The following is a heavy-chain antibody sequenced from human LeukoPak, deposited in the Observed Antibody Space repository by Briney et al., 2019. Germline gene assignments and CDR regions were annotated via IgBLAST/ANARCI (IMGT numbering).Heavy chain of an antibody. V-gene: IGHV3-48*03. CDR1: KFTFSSYE. Sequence: PGGSLRLSCAASKFTFSSYEMNWVRQAPGKGLEWVSYISRSGSTIYYADSVKGRFTISRDNAKNSLYLQMNSLRAEDTAVYYCARGLIAAAGTHWGQGTLVTVSS. CDR3: ARGLIAAAGTH. D-gene: IGHD6-13*01. CDR2: ISRSGSTI. J-gene: IGHJ4*02.